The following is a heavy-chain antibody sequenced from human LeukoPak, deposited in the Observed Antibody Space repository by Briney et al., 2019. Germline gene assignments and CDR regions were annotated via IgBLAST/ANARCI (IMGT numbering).Heavy chain of an antibody. D-gene: IGHD3-10*01. Sequence: GASVKVSCKASGYTFTGYYMHWVRQAPGQGLEWMGWINPNSGGTNYAQKFQGRVTMTRDTSISTAYMELSRLKSDDTAVYYCARAPFSGYYMDVWGKGTTVTISS. CDR3: ARAPFSGYYMDV. CDR2: INPNSGGT. CDR1: GYTFTGYY. J-gene: IGHJ6*03. V-gene: IGHV1-2*02.